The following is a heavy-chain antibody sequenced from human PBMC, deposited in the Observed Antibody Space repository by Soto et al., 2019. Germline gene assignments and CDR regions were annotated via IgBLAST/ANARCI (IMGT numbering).Heavy chain of an antibody. CDR3: ARRYSSAFDI. J-gene: IGHJ3*02. CDR2: IYHSGST. Sequence: PSETLSLTCAVSGGSISSSNWWSWVRQPPGKGLEWIGYIYHSGSTNYNPSLKSRVTISVDTSKNQFSLKLSSVTAADTAVYYCARRYSSAFDIWGQGTMVTVSS. V-gene: IGHV4-4*02. D-gene: IGHD6-13*01. CDR1: GGSISSSNW.